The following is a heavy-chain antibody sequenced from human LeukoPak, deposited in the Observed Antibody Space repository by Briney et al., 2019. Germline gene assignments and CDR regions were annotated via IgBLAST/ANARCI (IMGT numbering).Heavy chain of an antibody. J-gene: IGHJ4*02. CDR2: IYSGGST. D-gene: IGHD3-16*01. CDR3: ARDLHPRLTGYFDY. Sequence: PGGSLRLSCAASGFTFNTYNMNWVRQAPGKGLEWVSVIYSGGSTHYADSVEGRFTVSRDNSKNTLYLEMKSLRAEDTAVYYCARDLHPRLTGYFDYWGQGTLVTVSS. CDR1: GFTFNTYN. V-gene: IGHV3-53*01.